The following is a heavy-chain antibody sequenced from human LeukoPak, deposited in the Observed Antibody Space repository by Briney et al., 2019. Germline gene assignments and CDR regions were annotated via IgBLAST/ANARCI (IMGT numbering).Heavy chain of an antibody. CDR2: ISAYNGNT. J-gene: IGHJ4*02. D-gene: IGHD6-6*01. CDR3: ARDRLSFSSSSGQNY. CDR1: GYTFTSYG. Sequence: GASVKVSRKASGYTFTSYGISWVRQAPGQGLEWMGWISAYNGNTNYAQKLQGRVTMTTDTSTSTAYMELRSLRSDDTAVYYCARDRLSFSSSSGQNYWGQGTLVTVSS. V-gene: IGHV1-18*01.